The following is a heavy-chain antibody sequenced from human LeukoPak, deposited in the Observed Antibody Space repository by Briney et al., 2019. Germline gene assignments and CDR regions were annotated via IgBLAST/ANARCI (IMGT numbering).Heavy chain of an antibody. CDR1: GGTFSSYA. Sequence: GASVRVSCKASGGTFSSYAISWVRQAPGQGLEWMGGIISIFGTANYAQKFQGRVTITADKSTSTAYMELSSLRSEDTAVYYCARGGGYCSSTSCPEFDYWGQGTLVTVSS. D-gene: IGHD2-2*01. CDR3: ARGGGYCSSTSCPEFDY. J-gene: IGHJ4*02. CDR2: IISIFGTA. V-gene: IGHV1-69*06.